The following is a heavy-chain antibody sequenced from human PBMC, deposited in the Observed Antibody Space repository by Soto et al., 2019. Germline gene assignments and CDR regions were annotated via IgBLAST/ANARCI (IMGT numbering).Heavy chain of an antibody. D-gene: IGHD3-22*01. Sequence: WWFLRLSCSASVFTFSSYAMHWVRQAPGKGLEWVAVISYDGSNKYYADSVKGRFTISRDNSKNTLYLQMNSLRAEDTAVYYCARDPPDSSGYFFYYYGMDVWGQGTTVTVSS. CDR1: VFTFSSYA. J-gene: IGHJ6*02. CDR2: ISYDGSNK. CDR3: ARDPPDSSGYFFYYYGMDV. V-gene: IGHV3-30-3*01.